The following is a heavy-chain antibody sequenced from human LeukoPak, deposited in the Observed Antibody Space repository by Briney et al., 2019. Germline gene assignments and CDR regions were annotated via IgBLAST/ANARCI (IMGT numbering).Heavy chain of an antibody. Sequence: GESLKISCKGSGYSFTSCWIGWVRQMPGKGLEWMGIIYPGDSDTRYSPSFQGQVTISADKSISTAYLQWSSLKASDTAMYYCARQAHIAAAGTGSYYYYMDVWGKGTTVTVSS. CDR3: ARQAHIAAAGTGSYYYYMDV. D-gene: IGHD6-13*01. J-gene: IGHJ6*03. CDR1: GYSFTSCW. CDR2: IYPGDSDT. V-gene: IGHV5-51*01.